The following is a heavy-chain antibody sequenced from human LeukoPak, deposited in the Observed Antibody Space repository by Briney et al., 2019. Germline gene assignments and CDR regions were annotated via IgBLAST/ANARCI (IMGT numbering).Heavy chain of an antibody. V-gene: IGHV3-53*01. J-gene: IGHJ4*02. Sequence: GGSLRLSCAASGFTVSSNYMSWVRQAPGKGLEWVSVIYSGGSTYYADSVKGRFTISRDNAENTLYLQMNSLRVEDTAVYYCVRSAFHAGSGNYYDYWGQGTLVTVSS. CDR3: VRSAFHAGSGNYYDY. CDR1: GFTVSSNY. D-gene: IGHD3-22*01. CDR2: IYSGGST.